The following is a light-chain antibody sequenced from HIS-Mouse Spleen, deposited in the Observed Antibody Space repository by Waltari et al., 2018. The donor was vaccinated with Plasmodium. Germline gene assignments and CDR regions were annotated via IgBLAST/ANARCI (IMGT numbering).Light chain of an antibody. Sequence: EIVLTQSPATLSLSPRERATLSCMASQSVSSYLAWYQQNPGQAPRLLIYDAYNRATGIPGRFSGSGSGTDFTLTISSLEPEDFAVYYCQQRSNWPSLTFGGGTKVEIK. J-gene: IGKJ4*01. CDR1: QSVSSY. V-gene: IGKV3-11*01. CDR2: DAY. CDR3: QQRSNWPSLT.